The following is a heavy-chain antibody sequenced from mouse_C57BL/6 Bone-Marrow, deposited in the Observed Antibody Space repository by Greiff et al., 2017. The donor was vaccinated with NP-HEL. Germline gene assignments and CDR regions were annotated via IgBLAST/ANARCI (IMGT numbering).Heavy chain of an antibody. CDR2: ISGGGGNT. J-gene: IGHJ2*01. Sequence: EVKLMESGGGLVKPGGSLKLSCAASGFTFSSYTMSWVRQTPEKRLEWVATISGGGGNTYYPDSVKGRFTISSDNAKNTLYLQMSSLRSEDTALYYCARQIRGFDYWGQGTTLTVSS. CDR1: GFTFSSYT. CDR3: ARQIRGFDY. D-gene: IGHD3-3*01. V-gene: IGHV5-9*01.